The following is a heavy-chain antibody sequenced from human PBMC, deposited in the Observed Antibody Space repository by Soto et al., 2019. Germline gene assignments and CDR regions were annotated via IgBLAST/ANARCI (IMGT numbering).Heavy chain of an antibody. CDR1: GGTFSSYS. J-gene: IGHJ4*02. Sequence: QVQLVQSGAEVKKPGSSVKVSCKASGGTFSSYSINWVRHAPGQGLEWMGEIIPIFGTANYAQKFQGRVTITADESTSTAYMELSSLRSEDTVVYYCARDGGRHSGGIDYWGQGTLVTVSS. CDR2: IIPIFGTA. V-gene: IGHV1-69*01. CDR3: ARDGGRHSGGIDY. D-gene: IGHD1-26*01.